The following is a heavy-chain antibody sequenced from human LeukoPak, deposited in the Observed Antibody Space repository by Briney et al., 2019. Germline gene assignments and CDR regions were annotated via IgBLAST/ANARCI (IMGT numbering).Heavy chain of an antibody. CDR2: IYYSGST. CDR3: PRQGVRGENWFDP. CDR1: GGSISSYY. D-gene: IGHD3-10*01. V-gene: IGHV4-59*08. J-gene: IGHJ5*02. Sequence: SETLPLTCTVAGGSISSYYWSWIRQPPGKGLEWIGYIYYSGSTNYNPFLKSRVTISVDTSKNQFSLKLSSVTAADTAVYYCPRQGVRGENWFDPWGQGTLVTVSS.